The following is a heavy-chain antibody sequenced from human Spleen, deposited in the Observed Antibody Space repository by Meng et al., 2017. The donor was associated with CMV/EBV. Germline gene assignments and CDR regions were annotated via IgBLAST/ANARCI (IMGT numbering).Heavy chain of an antibody. J-gene: IGHJ4*02. D-gene: IGHD6-6*01. CDR3: AKGDSSSFRPNFDY. CDR2: ISWDGAIT. V-gene: IGHV3-43D*03. Sequence: GESLKISCAASGLTFDDYAMHWVRQAPGRGLEWVSLISWDGAITYYGDSVKGRFTISRDNSKNSLFLQINSLRAEDTALYYCAKGDSSSFRPNFDYWGQGTLVTVSS. CDR1: GLTFDDYA.